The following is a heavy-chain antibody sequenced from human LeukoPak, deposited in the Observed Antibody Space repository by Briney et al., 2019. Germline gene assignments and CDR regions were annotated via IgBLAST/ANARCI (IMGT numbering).Heavy chain of an antibody. D-gene: IGHD2/OR15-2a*01. V-gene: IGHV3-74*01. CDR1: GNYW. CDR2: INSDGSWT. CDR3: VSFYETY. Sequence: GGSLRLSCAASGNYWMHWVRQAPGKGLVWISHINSDGSWTSYADSVKGRFTISKDNAKNTVYLQMNSLRAEDTAVYYCVSFYETYWGRGTLVTVSS. J-gene: IGHJ4*02.